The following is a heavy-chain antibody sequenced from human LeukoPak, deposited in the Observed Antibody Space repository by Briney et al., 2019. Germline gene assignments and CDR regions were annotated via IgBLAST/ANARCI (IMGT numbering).Heavy chain of an antibody. Sequence: SETLSLTCTVSGGSISGSSYYWGWIRQPPGKGLEWIGSIYYSGSTYYNPSLKSRVTISVDTSKNQFSLKLSSVTAADTAVYYCARSRGAYGAYCSGGSCYPNGGHWFDPWGRGTLITVSS. D-gene: IGHD2-15*01. CDR3: ARSRGAYGAYCSGGSCYPNGGHWFDP. CDR1: GGSISGSSYY. V-gene: IGHV4-39*01. CDR2: IYYSGST. J-gene: IGHJ5*02.